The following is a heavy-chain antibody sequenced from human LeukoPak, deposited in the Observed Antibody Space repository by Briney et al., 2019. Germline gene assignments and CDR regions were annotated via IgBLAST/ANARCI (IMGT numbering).Heavy chain of an antibody. J-gene: IGHJ4*02. Sequence: ASVKVSCKASGYTFTSYDINWVRQATGQGLEWMGWMNPNSGNTRYAQKFQGRVTITRNTSISTAYMELSSLRSEDTAVYYCARGGTALIAVAGDYWGQGTLVTVSS. CDR1: GYTFTSYD. CDR2: MNPNSGNT. CDR3: ARGGTALIAVAGDY. V-gene: IGHV1-8*03. D-gene: IGHD6-19*01.